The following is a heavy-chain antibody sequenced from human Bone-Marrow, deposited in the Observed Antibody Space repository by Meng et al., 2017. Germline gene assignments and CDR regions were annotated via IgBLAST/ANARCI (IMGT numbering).Heavy chain of an antibody. CDR1: GGSVSSGNYY. CDR3: GRTGGVVVAATFVDF. CDR2: IYYSGST. J-gene: IGHJ4*01. Sequence: SETLSLTCTVAGGSVSSGNYYWSWIRQPPGKGLEWIGYIYYSGSTKYNPSLKSRVTISLDTSKNQFSLKLSSVTAADTAVYYCGRTGGVVVAATFVDFWGHGTLVTVSS. V-gene: IGHV4-61*01. D-gene: IGHD2-15*01.